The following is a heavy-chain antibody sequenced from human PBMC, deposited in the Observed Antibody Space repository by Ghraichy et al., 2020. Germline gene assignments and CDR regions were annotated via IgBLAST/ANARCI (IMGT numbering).Heavy chain of an antibody. CDR2: IISDGSSA. J-gene: IGHJ4*02. Sequence: GGSLRLSCAASGFTFSSYWMHWVRHAPGKGLVWVSRIISDGSSASYADSVKGRFTISRDNAKNTLYLQMNSLTAEDTAVYYCARVGSTAGRSYGLFDYWGQGTLVTVSS. CDR3: ARVGSTAGRSYGLFDY. D-gene: IGHD6-13*01. CDR1: GFTFSSYW. V-gene: IGHV3-74*01.